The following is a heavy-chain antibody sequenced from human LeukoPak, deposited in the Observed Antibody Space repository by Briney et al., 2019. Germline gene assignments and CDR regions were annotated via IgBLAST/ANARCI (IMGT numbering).Heavy chain of an antibody. CDR1: GGSFSGYY. CDR3: ARIRSRKWGFDY. CDR2: INHSGST. D-gene: IGHD1-26*01. J-gene: IGHJ4*02. Sequence: LETLSLTCAVYGGSFSGYYWSWIRQPPGKGLEWIGEINHSGSTNYNPSLKSRVTISVDTSKSQFSLKLSSVTAADTAVYYCARIRSRKWGFDYWGQGTLVTVSS. V-gene: IGHV4-34*01.